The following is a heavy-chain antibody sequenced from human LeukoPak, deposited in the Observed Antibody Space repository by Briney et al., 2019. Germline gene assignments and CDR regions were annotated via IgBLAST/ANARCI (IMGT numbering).Heavy chain of an antibody. CDR1: GFTFSSYA. CDR2: ISSRSTYI. CDR3: ARFRFGYYDNTAPP. Sequence: GRSLRLSCAASGFTFSSYAIHWVRQAPGKGLEWVSSISSRSTYIYYADAVKGRFTISRDNAKNSLYLHMNSLRAEDTAVYYCARFRFGYYDNTAPPWGQGTLVTVSS. V-gene: IGHV3-21*01. D-gene: IGHD3-22*01. J-gene: IGHJ5*02.